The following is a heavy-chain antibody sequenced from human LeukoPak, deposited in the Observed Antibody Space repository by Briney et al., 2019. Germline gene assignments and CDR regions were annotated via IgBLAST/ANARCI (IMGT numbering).Heavy chain of an antibody. V-gene: IGHV1-8*02. J-gene: IGHJ5*02. Sequence: ASVKVSCKASGGTFSSYAISWVRQATGQGLEWMGWMNPNSGNTGYAQKFQGRVTMTRNTSISTAYMELSSLRSEDTAVYYCARGRGPIHPWGQGTLVTVSS. D-gene: IGHD3-10*01. CDR1: GGTFSSYA. CDR3: ARGRGPIHP. CDR2: MNPNSGNT.